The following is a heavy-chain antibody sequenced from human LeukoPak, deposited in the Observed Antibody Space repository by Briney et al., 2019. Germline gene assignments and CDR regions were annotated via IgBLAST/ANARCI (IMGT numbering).Heavy chain of an antibody. CDR1: GFTFSSYA. D-gene: IGHD2-2*01. CDR2: LSGSGSTT. J-gene: IGHJ3*02. Sequence: GGSLRLSCAASGFTFSSYAMSWVRQAPGKGLEWVSALSGSGSTTYYTDSVRGRFTISRDNSKNTLYLQMNSLRAEDTAVYYCASISPLGYCSSTSCYARLSAFDIWGQGTMVTVSS. V-gene: IGHV3-23*01. CDR3: ASISPLGYCSSTSCYARLSAFDI.